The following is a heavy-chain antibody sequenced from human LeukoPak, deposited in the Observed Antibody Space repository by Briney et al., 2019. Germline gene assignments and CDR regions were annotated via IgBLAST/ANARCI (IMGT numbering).Heavy chain of an antibody. CDR1: GFTFSSYS. Sequence: GGSLRLSCAASGFTFSSYSMNWVRQAPGKGLEWVSAIGTTGDTYYTGSVKGRFTISRENAKNSLYLQMNSLRAGDTAVYYCARDRGGGHMDVWGKGTTVTISS. D-gene: IGHD2-15*01. J-gene: IGHJ6*03. CDR2: IGTTGDT. V-gene: IGHV3-13*01. CDR3: ARDRGGGHMDV.